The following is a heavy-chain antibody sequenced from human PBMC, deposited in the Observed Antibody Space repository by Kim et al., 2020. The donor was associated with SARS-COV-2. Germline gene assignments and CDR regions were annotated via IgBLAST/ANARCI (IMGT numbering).Heavy chain of an antibody. CDR3: ARIGDY. J-gene: IGHJ4*02. V-gene: IGHV5-51*01. D-gene: IGHD2-15*01. Sequence: YPGGPDTRYSPSIQGQVTISADKSISTAYLQWSSLEASDTAMYYCARIGDYWGQGTLVTVSS. CDR2: YPGGPDT.